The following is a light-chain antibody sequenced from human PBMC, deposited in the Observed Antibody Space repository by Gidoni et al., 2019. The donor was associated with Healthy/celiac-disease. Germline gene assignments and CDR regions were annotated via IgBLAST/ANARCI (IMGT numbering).Light chain of an antibody. CDR2: AAS. Sequence: DIQMTQYPSSLSASVGDRVTITCRASQSISSYLNWYQQKPGKAPKLLIYAASSLQSGVPSRFSGSGSGTDFTLTISSLQPEDFATYYCQQSYSTWWTFGQGPKVEIK. CDR1: QSISSY. CDR3: QQSYSTWWT. J-gene: IGKJ1*01. V-gene: IGKV1-39*01.